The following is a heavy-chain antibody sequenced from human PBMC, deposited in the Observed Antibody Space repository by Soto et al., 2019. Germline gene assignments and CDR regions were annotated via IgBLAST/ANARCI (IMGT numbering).Heavy chain of an antibody. V-gene: IGHV4-59*01. CDR3: ARVYCGGDCRYYYYGMDV. CDR1: GGSISSYY. CDR2: IYYSGST. D-gene: IGHD2-21*02. J-gene: IGHJ6*02. Sequence: PSETLSLTCTVSGGSISSYYWSWIRQPPGKGLEWIGYIYYSGSTNYNPSLKSRVTISVDTSKNQFSLKLSSVTAADTAVYYCARVYCGGDCRYYYYGMDVWGQGTKVTVSS.